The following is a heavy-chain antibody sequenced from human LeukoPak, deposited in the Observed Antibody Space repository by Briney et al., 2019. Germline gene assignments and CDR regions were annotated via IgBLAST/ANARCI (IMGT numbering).Heavy chain of an antibody. CDR1: GFAYSSYA. CDR3: AKAVSVVPNAFDI. V-gene: IGHV3-23*01. Sequence: GGSLRLSCVASGFAYSSYALNWVRQAPGRGLEWVSSISASGSKTDYADSVKGRFTISRDNSKNTLYLQMNSLRAEDTAVYYCAKAVSVVPNAFDIWGQGTMVTVSS. D-gene: IGHD3-10*01. CDR2: ISASGSKT. J-gene: IGHJ3*02.